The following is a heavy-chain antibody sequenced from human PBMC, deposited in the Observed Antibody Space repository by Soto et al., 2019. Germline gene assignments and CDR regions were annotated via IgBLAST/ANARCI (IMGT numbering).Heavy chain of an antibody. CDR3: IRPMTGTTRGFDY. V-gene: IGHV3-72*01. Sequence: EVQLVESGGGLVQPGGSLRLSCAVSGFTFSDHYMDWVRQAPGKGLEWVGRSRNKANSYTTEYAASVKGRFTISRDDSENSLYLQMDSLKTEDTALYFCIRPMTGTTRGFDYWGQGTLVSVSS. CDR2: SRNKANSYTT. D-gene: IGHD1-1*01. J-gene: IGHJ4*02. CDR1: GFTFSDHY.